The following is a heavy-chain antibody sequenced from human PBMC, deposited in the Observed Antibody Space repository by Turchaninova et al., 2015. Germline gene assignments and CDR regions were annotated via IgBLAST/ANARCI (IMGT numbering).Heavy chain of an antibody. CDR1: GFPFNVGGAG. Sequence: QITVKEPGPTLVKPTQTLTLTCPFSGFPFNVGGAGVGWIRPPPGTALGGAAVAWFRKPPGKALEWLALSYWDDDMRYNPSLKTRLTITKDPSKDQVVLTMTNMDPVDTATYFCAHRRPLLGSDDYYEEYFDYWGQGTRVTVSS. J-gene: IGHJ4*02. CDR3: AHRRPLLGSDDYYEEYFDY. CDR2: SYWDDDM. D-gene: IGHD3-16*01. V-gene: IGHV2-5*02.